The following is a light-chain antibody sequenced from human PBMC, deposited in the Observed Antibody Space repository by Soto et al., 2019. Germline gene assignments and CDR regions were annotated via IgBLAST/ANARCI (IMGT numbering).Light chain of an antibody. CDR2: DVG. CDR1: SSDVGAYNF. V-gene: IGLV2-14*01. Sequence: QSVRSQPASGSGSPGRWIHIFCTGTSSDVGAYNFVSWYQQHPDQAPKLILYDVGNRPPGVSNRFSGSKSGDSASLTISGLQAEDEADYYCSSYTTIKTYVFGTGTKVTVL. J-gene: IGLJ1*01. CDR3: SSYTTIKTYV.